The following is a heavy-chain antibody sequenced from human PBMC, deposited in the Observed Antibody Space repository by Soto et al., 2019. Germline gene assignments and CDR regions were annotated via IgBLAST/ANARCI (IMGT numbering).Heavy chain of an antibody. J-gene: IGHJ4*02. V-gene: IGHV3-30*18. CDR3: AKWAVDGVYVGGYFDY. CDR1: GFTFSSYG. Sequence: QVQLVESGGGVVQPGRSLRLSCAASGFTFSSYGMHWVRQAPGKGLEWVAVISYDGSNKYYADSVKGRFTISRDNSKNTLYLQMNSLRAEDTAVYYCAKWAVDGVYVGGYFDYWGQGTLVTVSS. CDR2: ISYDGSNK. D-gene: IGHD4-17*01.